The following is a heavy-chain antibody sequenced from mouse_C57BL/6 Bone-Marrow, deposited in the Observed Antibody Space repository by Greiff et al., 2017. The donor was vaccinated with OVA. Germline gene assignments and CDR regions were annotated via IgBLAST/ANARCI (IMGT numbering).Heavy chain of an antibody. CDR1: GYTFTDYY. V-gene: IGHV1-19*01. CDR3: ANYYGSSLFAY. D-gene: IGHD1-1*01. Sequence: EVQLQQSGPVLVKPGASVKMSCKASGYTFTDYYMNWVKQSHGKSLEWIGVINPYNGGTSYNQKFKGKATLTVDKSSSTAYMELNSLTSEDSAVYYCANYYGSSLFAYWGQGTLVTVSA. J-gene: IGHJ3*01. CDR2: INPYNGGT.